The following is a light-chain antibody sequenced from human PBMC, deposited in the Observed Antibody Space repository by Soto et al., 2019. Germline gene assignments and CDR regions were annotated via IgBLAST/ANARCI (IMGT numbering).Light chain of an antibody. CDR3: QHDNTNLT. CDR1: QSISRW. Sequence: LMPGSPSTLSASVGDRVTITCRASQSISRWLAWYQQKPGKAPKLLIYDVPSLESGVPSRFSGSGSGTEFTLTISSLQPGELATHYCQHDNTNLTVGQGTKVDIK. CDR2: DVP. J-gene: IGKJ1*01. V-gene: IGKV1-5*01.